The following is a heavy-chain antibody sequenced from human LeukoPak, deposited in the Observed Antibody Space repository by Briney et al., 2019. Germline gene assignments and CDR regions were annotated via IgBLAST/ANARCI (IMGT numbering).Heavy chain of an antibody. J-gene: IGHJ4*02. Sequence: PGGSLRLSCAASGFTFSSYGMHWVRQAPGKGLEWVAFIRYDGSNKYYADSVKGRFTISRDNSKNTLYLQMNSLRAEDTAVYYCARGDSSSAGGLFDYWGQGTLVTVSS. CDR3: ARGDSSSAGGLFDY. CDR1: GFTFSSYG. D-gene: IGHD6-6*01. V-gene: IGHV3-30*02. CDR2: IRYDGSNK.